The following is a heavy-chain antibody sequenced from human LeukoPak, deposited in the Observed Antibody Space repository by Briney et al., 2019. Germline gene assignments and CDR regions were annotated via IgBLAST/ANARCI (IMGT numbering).Heavy chain of an antibody. CDR3: ARPYSSSWYGWFDP. CDR1: GFTFSSYE. D-gene: IGHD6-13*01. V-gene: IGHV3-48*03. Sequence: GGSLRLSCAASGFTFSSYEMNWVRQAPGKGLEWVSYISSSGSTIYYADSVKGRFTISRDNAKNSLYLQMNSLRAEDTAVYYCARPYSSSWYGWFDPWGQETLVTVSS. CDR2: ISSSGSTI. J-gene: IGHJ5*02.